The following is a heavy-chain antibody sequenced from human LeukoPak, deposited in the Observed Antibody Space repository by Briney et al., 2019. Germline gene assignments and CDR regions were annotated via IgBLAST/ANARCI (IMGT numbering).Heavy chain of an antibody. CDR1: GYTFTSYD. Sequence: ASVKVSCKASGYTFTSYDINWVRQATGQGLEWMGWMNPNSGNTGYAQKFQGRVTITRNTSISTAYMELSSLRSEDTAVYYCARCRHQLPHYYYMDVWGKGTTVTVSS. D-gene: IGHD4-23*01. CDR2: MNPNSGNT. J-gene: IGHJ6*03. CDR3: ARCRHQLPHYYYMDV. V-gene: IGHV1-8*03.